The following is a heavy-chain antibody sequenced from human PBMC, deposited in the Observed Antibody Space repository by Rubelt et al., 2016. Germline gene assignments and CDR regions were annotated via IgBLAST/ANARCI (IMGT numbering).Heavy chain of an antibody. Sequence: QLQLQESGPGLVKPSETLSLTCTVSGGSISWSSYYWGWIRLPPGKGLEWIGTIYYSESTYYNPSLKSRVTISVDTSKNQVSRKLSSVTAADTAVYYCARAYSSSSELDYWGQGTLVTVFS. CDR2: IYYSEST. J-gene: IGHJ4*02. CDR3: ARAYSSSSELDY. V-gene: IGHV4-39*01. CDR1: GGSISWSSYY. D-gene: IGHD6-6*01.